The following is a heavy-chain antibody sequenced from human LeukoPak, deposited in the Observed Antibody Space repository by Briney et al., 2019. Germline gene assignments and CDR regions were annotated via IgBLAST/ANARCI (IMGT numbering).Heavy chain of an antibody. CDR1: GGSISSSSYY. CDR3: ARLVVVITSSSRGYYFDY. D-gene: IGHD3-22*01. CDR2: IYYSGST. J-gene: IGHJ4*02. Sequence: SKTLSLTCTVSGGSISSSSYYWGWIRQPPGKGLEWIGNIYYSGSTYYNPSLKSRVTISVDTSKNQFSLKLSSVTAADTAVYYCARLVVVITSSSRGYYFDYSGQGTLVTVSS. V-gene: IGHV4-39*01.